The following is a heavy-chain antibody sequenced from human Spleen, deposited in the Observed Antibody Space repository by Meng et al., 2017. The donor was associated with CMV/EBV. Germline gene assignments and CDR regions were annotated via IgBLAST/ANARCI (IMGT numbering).Heavy chain of an antibody. J-gene: IGHJ4*02. V-gene: IGHV3-7*03. Sequence: GGSLRLSCAASGFTFSSYWMSWVRQAPGKGLEWVANIKEDGGEKYYVDSVKGRFTISRDNAKNSLYLQMNGLRAEDTAVYYCARGKAVRRNYYDSSGPDYWGQGTLVTVSS. CDR1: GFTFSSYW. CDR3: ARGKAVRRNYYDSSGPDY. CDR2: IKEDGGEK. D-gene: IGHD3-22*01.